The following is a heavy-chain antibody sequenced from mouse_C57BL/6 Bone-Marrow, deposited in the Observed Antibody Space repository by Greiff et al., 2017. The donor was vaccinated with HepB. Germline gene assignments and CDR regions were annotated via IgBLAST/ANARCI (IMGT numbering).Heavy chain of an antibody. CDR2: IWTGGGT. V-gene: IGHV2-9-1*01. Sequence: VKVVESGPGLVAPSQSLSITCTVSGFSLTSYAISWVRQPPGKGLEWLGVIWTGGGTNYNSALKSRLSISKDNSKSQVFLKMNSLQTDDTARYYCASQRQLGFAYWGQGTLVTVSA. D-gene: IGHD3-2*01. J-gene: IGHJ3*01. CDR1: GFSLTSYA. CDR3: ASQRQLGFAY.